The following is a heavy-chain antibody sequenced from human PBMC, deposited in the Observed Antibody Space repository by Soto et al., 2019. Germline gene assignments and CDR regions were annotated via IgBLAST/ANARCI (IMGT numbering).Heavy chain of an antibody. V-gene: IGHV4-59*08. J-gene: IGHJ5*02. CDR1: GGSISTYY. D-gene: IGHD2-15*01. CDR3: ARRSGQYCSGGTCYLYFDP. Sequence: SETLSLTCTVSGGSISTYYWSWIRQPPGKGLEWIGYMYHSGSTNYNPSLKSRVTMSADTSKNQFSLKLTTVTAADTAVYYCARRSGQYCSGGTCYLYFDPWGQGTLVTVSS. CDR2: MYHSGST.